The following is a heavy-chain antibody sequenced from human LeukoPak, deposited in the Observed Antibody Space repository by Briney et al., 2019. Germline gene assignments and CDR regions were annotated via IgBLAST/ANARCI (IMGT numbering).Heavy chain of an antibody. J-gene: IGHJ4*02. D-gene: IGHD6-13*01. V-gene: IGHV4-39*07. CDR3: ARSSAAAGTTFDY. Sequence: PSETLSLTCTVSGGSISSSSYYWGWIRQPPGKGLEWIGSIYYSGSTYYNPSLKSRVTISVDTSKNQFSLKLSSVTAADTAVYYCARSSAAAGTTFDYWGQGTLVTVSS. CDR2: IYYSGST. CDR1: GGSISSSSYY.